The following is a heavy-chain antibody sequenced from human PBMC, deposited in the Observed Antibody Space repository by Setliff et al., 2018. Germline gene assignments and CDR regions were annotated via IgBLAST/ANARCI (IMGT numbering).Heavy chain of an antibody. J-gene: IGHJ6*02. CDR3: ARDASFGFDV. CDR1: GDSINHFF. CDR2: IYYSGGA. D-gene: IGHD2-2*01. Sequence: PEETLSLTCSVSGDSINHFFWTWVRLSPGKGLEWIGYIYYSGGATYNPSLRGRASIAIGASKAHFSLDLRTVTTADTAVYYCARDASFGFDVWGPGITVTVSS. V-gene: IGHV4-59*01.